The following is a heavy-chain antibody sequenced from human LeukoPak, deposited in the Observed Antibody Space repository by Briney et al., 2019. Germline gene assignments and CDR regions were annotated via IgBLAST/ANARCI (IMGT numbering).Heavy chain of an antibody. CDR3: AKGHRSSTSCYANWFDP. CDR1: GFTFDDYA. CDR2: ISWNSGSI. V-gene: IGHV3-9*01. J-gene: IGHJ5*02. D-gene: IGHD2-2*01. Sequence: GRSLRLSCAASGFTFDDYAMHWVRQAPGKGLEWVSGISWNSGSIGYADSVKGRFTISRDNAKNSLYLQMDSLRAEDTALYYCAKGHRSSTSCYANWFDPWGQGTLVTVSS.